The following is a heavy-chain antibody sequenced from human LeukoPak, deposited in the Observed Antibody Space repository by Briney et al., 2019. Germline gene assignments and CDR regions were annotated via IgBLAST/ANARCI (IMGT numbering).Heavy chain of an antibody. Sequence: HPGGSLRLSCAASGFTFSSYAMHWVRPAPGKGLEYVSAISSNGGSTYYADSVKGRFTISRDNSKNTLYLQMGSLRAEDMAVYYCARGLRSGGIDYWGQGTLVTVSS. V-gene: IGHV3-64*02. D-gene: IGHD3-10*01. CDR2: ISSNGGST. CDR1: GFTFSSYA. J-gene: IGHJ4*02. CDR3: ARGLRSGGIDY.